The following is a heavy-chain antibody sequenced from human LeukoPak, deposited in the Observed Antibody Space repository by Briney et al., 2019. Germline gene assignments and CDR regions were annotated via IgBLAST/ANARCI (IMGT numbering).Heavy chain of an antibody. Sequence: ASVKVSCKASGYTFTSYDINWVRQAPGQGLEWMGWINPNSGDTNYAQKFQGRVTMTRDTSISTAYMELSRLKSDDTAVYYCARTYSSSNWGQGTLVTVSS. CDR3: ARTYSSSN. V-gene: IGHV1-2*02. CDR1: GYTFTSYD. CDR2: INPNSGDT. J-gene: IGHJ4*02. D-gene: IGHD6-6*01.